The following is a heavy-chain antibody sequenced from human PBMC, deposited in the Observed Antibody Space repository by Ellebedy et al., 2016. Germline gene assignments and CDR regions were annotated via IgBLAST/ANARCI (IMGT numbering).Heavy chain of an antibody. J-gene: IGHJ4*02. V-gene: IGHV3-43*01. CDR3: AKDRYDFWSGYYLTDY. CDR1: GFNFHEYT. CDR2: ISWNGGST. Sequence: GESLKISXAASGFNFHEYTMHWFRQAPGKGLEWVSPISWNGGSTYYADSVKGRFTISRDKSRNSLYLQMNSLRTEDTALYYCAKDRYDFWSGYYLTDYWGQGTLVTVSS. D-gene: IGHD3-3*01.